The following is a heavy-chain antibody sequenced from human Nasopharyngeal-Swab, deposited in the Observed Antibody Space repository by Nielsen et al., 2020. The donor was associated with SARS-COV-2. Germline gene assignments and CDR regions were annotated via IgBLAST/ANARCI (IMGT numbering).Heavy chain of an antibody. J-gene: IGHJ6*02. D-gene: IGHD5-24*01. CDR1: GDSINSNTYY. Sequence: SETLSLTCTVSGDSINSNTYYWGWIRQPPGKGLEWIGTIYYSGSTYYNPSLKSRVTISVDTSKNQFSLKLSSVTAADTAVYYCASQRSDYSYGLDVWGQGTTVTVSS. CDR2: IYYSGST. V-gene: IGHV4-39*01. CDR3: ASQRSDYSYGLDV.